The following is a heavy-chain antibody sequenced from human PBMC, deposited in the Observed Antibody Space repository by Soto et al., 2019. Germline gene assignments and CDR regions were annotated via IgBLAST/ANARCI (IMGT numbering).Heavy chain of an antibody. CDR1: AFSITTNGVG. CDR3: AHRRSGTLAYDI. D-gene: IGHD2-2*01. CDR2: MYWDDDK. Sequence: QMTLKESGPTLVKPPQTITLTCTLAAFSITTNGVGVCWLSQPKGKALEWLALMYWDDDKRYSPSLKNRLTITKDTSNNQVVLTLTNMDHVDTATYYCAHRRSGTLAYDIWGQGKIVTVSS. J-gene: IGHJ3*02. V-gene: IGHV2-5*02.